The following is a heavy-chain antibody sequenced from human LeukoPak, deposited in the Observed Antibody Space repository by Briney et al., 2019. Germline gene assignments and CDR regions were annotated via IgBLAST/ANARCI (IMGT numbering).Heavy chain of an antibody. V-gene: IGHV1-69*05. D-gene: IGHD5-24*01. CDR2: IIPIFGTA. CDR1: GGTFSSYA. Sequence: SVKVSCKASGGTFSSYAIRWVRQAPGQGLEWMGRIIPIFGTANYAQKFQGRVTITTDESTSTAYMELSSLRSEDTAVYYCARSRAGYNFNAFDIWGQGTMVTVSS. CDR3: ARSRAGYNFNAFDI. J-gene: IGHJ3*02.